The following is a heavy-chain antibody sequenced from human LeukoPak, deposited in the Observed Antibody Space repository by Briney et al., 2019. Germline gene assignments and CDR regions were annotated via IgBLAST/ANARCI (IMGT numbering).Heavy chain of an antibody. Sequence: SETLSLTCTVSGGSISIYYWSWIRQPPGKGLEWIGHIYYSGSTNYNPSLKSRVTISVDTSKSQFSLKLSSVTAADTAVYYCAREIITLVRGVIIFYGMDVWGQGTTVTVPS. CDR1: GGSISIYY. D-gene: IGHD3-10*01. CDR2: IYYSGST. J-gene: IGHJ6*02. V-gene: IGHV4-59*01. CDR3: AREIITLVRGVIIFYGMDV.